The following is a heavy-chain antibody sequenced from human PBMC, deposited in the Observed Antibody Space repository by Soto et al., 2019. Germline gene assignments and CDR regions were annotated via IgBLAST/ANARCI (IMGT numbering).Heavy chain of an antibody. CDR1: GYTFTGYY. CDR2: INPNSGGT. J-gene: IGHJ4*02. V-gene: IGHV1-2*02. D-gene: IGHD3-22*01. Sequence: ASVKVSCKASGYTFTGYYMHWVRQAPGQGLEWMGWINPNSGGTNYSQKFQGRVTMTRDTSISTAYMELSRLRPDHTAVYYCARDPCLYDTSRYPTNYFDSWGQGTLVTVSS. CDR3: ARDPCLYDTSRYPTNYFDS.